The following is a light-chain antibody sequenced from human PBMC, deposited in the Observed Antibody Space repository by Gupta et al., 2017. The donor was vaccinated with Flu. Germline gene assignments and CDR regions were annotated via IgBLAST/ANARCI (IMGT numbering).Light chain of an antibody. V-gene: IGKV3-11*01. CDR3: QQRNNWPPVT. CDR2: DAT. CDR1: EGVRES. J-gene: IGKJ5*01. Sequence: APLSLSPGERATLSCRASEGVRESLAWYQQKPGQAPRLIIYDATKRAPGIPPRFTASGSGTDFTLTINSLEPEDFAVYYCQQRNNWPPVTFGQGTRLEIK.